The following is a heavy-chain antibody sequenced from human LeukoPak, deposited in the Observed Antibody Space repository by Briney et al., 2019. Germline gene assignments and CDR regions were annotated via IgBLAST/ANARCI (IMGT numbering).Heavy chain of an antibody. Sequence: SETLSLTCSVSGGSISTYYWSWIRQPPGKGLEWIGYIYETGHPSYSLSLRSHVSMSVDTLKNQFSLRVSFLTAADTAVYYCARHPFGSARFDPWGQGILVIVSS. CDR2: IYETGHP. D-gene: IGHD3-10*01. J-gene: IGHJ5*02. CDR3: ARHPFGSARFDP. V-gene: IGHV4-59*08. CDR1: GGSISTYY.